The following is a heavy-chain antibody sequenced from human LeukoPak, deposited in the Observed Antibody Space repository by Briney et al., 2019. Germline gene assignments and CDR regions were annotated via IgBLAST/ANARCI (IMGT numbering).Heavy chain of an antibody. J-gene: IGHJ4*02. V-gene: IGHV4-59*08. CDR1: GGSISSYY. CDR3: ARAPLSPEIRVPSYFDY. D-gene: IGHD3-3*01. CDR2: IYYSGST. Sequence: SETLSLTCTVSGGSISSYYWSWIRQPPGKGLEWIGYIYYSGSTNYNPSLKSRVTISVDTSKNQFSLKLSSVTAADTAVYYCARAPLSPEIRVPSYFDYWGQGTLVTVSS.